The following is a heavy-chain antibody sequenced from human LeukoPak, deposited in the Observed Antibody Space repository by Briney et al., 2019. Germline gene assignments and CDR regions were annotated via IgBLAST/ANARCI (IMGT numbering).Heavy chain of an antibody. CDR3: VISDSTLHWFDP. CDR2: INHSGST. V-gene: IGHV4-34*01. Sequence: SETLSLTCAVYGGSFSGYYWSWIRQPPGKWLEWIGEINHSGSTNYNPSLKSRVTISVDTSKNQFSLKLSSVTAADTAVYYCVISDSTLHWFDPWGQGTLVTVSS. CDR1: GGSFSGYY. D-gene: IGHD2-15*01. J-gene: IGHJ5*02.